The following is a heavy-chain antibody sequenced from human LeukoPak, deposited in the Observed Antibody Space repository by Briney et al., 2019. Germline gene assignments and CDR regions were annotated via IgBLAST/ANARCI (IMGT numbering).Heavy chain of an antibody. V-gene: IGHV3-23*01. J-gene: IGHJ3*02. CDR1: GFTFSSYP. Sequence: GGSLRLSCAASGFTFSSYPMSWVPQAPGKGLEGVSAISGSGGSTYYADSVKGRFTISRDNSKNTLYLQMNSLRAEDTAVYYCAKDYLTAMVKWNDAFDIWGQGTMVTVSS. CDR2: ISGSGGST. CDR3: AKDYLTAMVKWNDAFDI. D-gene: IGHD5-18*01.